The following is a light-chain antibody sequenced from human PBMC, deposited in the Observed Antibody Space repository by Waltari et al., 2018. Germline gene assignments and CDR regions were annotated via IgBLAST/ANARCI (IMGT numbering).Light chain of an antibody. J-gene: IGLJ1*01. V-gene: IGLV2-23*01. CDR3: CSYAGRNIYV. CDR1: SGDVGSYKL. CDR2: ECS. Sequence: SALTQPASVSAPPGQSVTIPCPGFSGDVGSYKLVSWYQQYPGKAPKPILYECSKRPSGVSSRFSGSRSGNTASLTSSGLQTGDEADYQCCSYAGRNIYVFGAGTKVTVL.